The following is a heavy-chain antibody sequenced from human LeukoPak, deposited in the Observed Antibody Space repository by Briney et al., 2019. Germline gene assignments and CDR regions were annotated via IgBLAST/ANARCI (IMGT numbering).Heavy chain of an antibody. CDR3: ATQGLGDYEGL. D-gene: IGHD4-17*01. CDR2: IIPIFGTA. Sequence: GSSVKVSFKASGGTFIIYAISWVRQAPGQGLEWMGGIIPIFGTANYAQKFQGRVTITADESTSTAYMELSSLRSEDTAVYYCATQGLGDYEGLWGQGTLVTVSS. CDR1: GGTFIIYA. J-gene: IGHJ4*02. V-gene: IGHV1-69*01.